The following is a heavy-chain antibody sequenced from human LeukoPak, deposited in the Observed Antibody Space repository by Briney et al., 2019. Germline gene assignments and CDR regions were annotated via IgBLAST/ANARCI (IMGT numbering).Heavy chain of an antibody. D-gene: IGHD1-20*01. V-gene: IGHV4-34*01. CDR3: AIRITGTTTNWFDP. CDR1: GGSFSGYY. Sequence: SETLSLTCAVYGGSFSGYYWSWIRQPPGKGLEWIGEINHSGSTNYNPSLKSRVTISVDTSKNQFPLKLSSVTAADTAVYYCAIRITGTTTNWFDPWGQGTLVAVSS. J-gene: IGHJ5*02. CDR2: INHSGST.